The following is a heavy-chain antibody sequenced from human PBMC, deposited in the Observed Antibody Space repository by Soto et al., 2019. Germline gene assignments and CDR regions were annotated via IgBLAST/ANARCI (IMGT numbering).Heavy chain of an antibody. D-gene: IGHD3-3*01. CDR1: GYTFTSYG. V-gene: IGHV1-18*01. CDR2: ISAYNGNT. J-gene: IGHJ5*02. Sequence: ASVKVSCKASGYTFTSYGISWVRQAPGQGLEWMGWISAYNGNTNYAQKLQGRVTMTTDTSTSTAYMELRSLRSDDTAVYYCARDRIPYDFSNLFDPWGQGTLVTVSS. CDR3: ARDRIPYDFSNLFDP.